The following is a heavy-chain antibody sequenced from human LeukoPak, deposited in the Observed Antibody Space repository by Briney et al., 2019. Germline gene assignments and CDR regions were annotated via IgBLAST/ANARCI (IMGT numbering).Heavy chain of an antibody. CDR2: IRYDGSNK. Sequence: GGSLRLSCAASGITFSSYGMHWVRQAPGMGPEWVAFIRYDGSNKYYADSVKGRFTISRDNSKNTLYLQMNSLRAEDTAVYYCAKGAEQWLVQLLFGFYYWGQGTLVTVSS. CDR1: GITFSSYG. D-gene: IGHD6-19*01. J-gene: IGHJ4*02. CDR3: AKGAEQWLVQLLFGFYY. V-gene: IGHV3-30*02.